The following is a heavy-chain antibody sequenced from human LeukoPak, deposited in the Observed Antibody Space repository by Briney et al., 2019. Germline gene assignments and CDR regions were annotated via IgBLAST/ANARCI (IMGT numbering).Heavy chain of an antibody. Sequence: ASVKVSCKTSGYTFTKYSIHWVRQAPGQGLEWMGTINPQGDITNYAQRFQRRITLTEDTSTSTVYMELSSLTSADAAVYYCARPSYCVADNCGYWLDPWGPGTLITVSS. D-gene: IGHD2-21*01. J-gene: IGHJ5*02. V-gene: IGHV1-46*01. CDR1: GYTFTKYS. CDR3: ARPSYCVADNCGYWLDP. CDR2: INPQGDIT.